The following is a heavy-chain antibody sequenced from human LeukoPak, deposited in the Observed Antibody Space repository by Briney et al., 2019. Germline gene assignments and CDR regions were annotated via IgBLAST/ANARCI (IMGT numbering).Heavy chain of an antibody. CDR1: GASISNYY. V-gene: IGHV4-59*08. CDR2: IYYSGST. J-gene: IGHJ4*02. CDR3: ARSTYYYDSSGYLNFDY. D-gene: IGHD3-22*01. Sequence: SETLSLTCTVSGASISNYYWSWIRQPPGKGLEWIGYIYYSGSTNYNPSLKSRVTISVDTSKNQFSLKLSSVTAADTAVYYCARSTYYYDSSGYLNFDYWGQGTLVTVSS.